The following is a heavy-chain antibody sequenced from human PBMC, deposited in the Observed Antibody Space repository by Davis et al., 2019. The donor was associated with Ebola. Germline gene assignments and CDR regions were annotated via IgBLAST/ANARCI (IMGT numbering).Heavy chain of an antibody. J-gene: IGHJ4*02. V-gene: IGHV1-69*05. CDR1: GGTFSSYA. Sequence: AASVKVSCKASGGTFSSYAISWVRQAPGQGLEWMGGIIPIFGTANYAQKFQGRVTITRDTSASTAYMELSSLRSEDTAVYYCARSKYYDFWSGYPPFDYWGQGTLITVSS. CDR2: IIPIFGTA. CDR3: ARSKYYDFWSGYPPFDY. D-gene: IGHD3-3*01.